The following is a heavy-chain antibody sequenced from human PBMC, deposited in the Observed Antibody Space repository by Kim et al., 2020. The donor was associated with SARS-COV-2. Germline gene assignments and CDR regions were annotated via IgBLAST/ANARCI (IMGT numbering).Heavy chain of an antibody. CDR2: INPNSGGT. CDR1: GYTFTGYY. J-gene: IGHJ3*02. D-gene: IGHD2-15*01. CDR3: ARDRAAKAYAFDI. V-gene: IGHV1-2*06. Sequence: ASVKVSCKASGYTFTGYYMHWVRQAPGQGLEWMGRINPNSGGTNYAQKFQGRVTMTRDTSISTAYMELSRLRSDDTAVYYCARDRAAKAYAFDIWGQGTMVTVSS.